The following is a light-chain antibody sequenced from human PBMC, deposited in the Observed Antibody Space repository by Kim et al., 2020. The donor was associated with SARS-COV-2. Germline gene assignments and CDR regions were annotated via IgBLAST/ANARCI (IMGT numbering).Light chain of an antibody. CDR2: GAS. CDR3: HQYAGSPWT. Sequence: APGAGSTLSCRASQTVSSNYLAWYQQSPGQAPRLLIFGASSRATGIPDRFTGSGSGTDFTLTISRVEPEDFAVYSCHQYAGSPWTFGQGTKVDIK. V-gene: IGKV3-20*01. CDR1: QTVSSNY. J-gene: IGKJ1*01.